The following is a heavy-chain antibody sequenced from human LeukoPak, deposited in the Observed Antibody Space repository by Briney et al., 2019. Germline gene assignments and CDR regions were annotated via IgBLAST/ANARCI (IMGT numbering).Heavy chain of an antibody. CDR1: GGSISSSF. J-gene: IGHJ4*02. V-gene: IGHV4-4*07. CDR2: IYADGST. D-gene: IGHD2-15*01. Sequence: SETLSLTCSVSGGSISSSFWSWIRQPAGKGLEWIGRIYADGSTNYNPSLKSRIALSLDTPGNQVSLRLTSVTAADTAVYFCARAPAGCGGTCAFDYWGQGTQVTVSS. CDR3: ARAPAGCGGTCAFDY.